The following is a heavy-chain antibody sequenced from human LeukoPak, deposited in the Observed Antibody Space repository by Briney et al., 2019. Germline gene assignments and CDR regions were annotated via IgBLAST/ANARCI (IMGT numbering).Heavy chain of an antibody. Sequence: PGGSLRLSCAASGFTFSSYWMSWVRQAPGKGLEWVANIKQDGSEKYYVDSVKGRFTISRDNAKNSLYLQTNSLRAEDTAVYYCARTTYYYDSSGYRLGWFDPWGQGTLVTVSS. D-gene: IGHD3-22*01. V-gene: IGHV3-7*01. J-gene: IGHJ5*02. CDR1: GFTFSSYW. CDR2: IKQDGSEK. CDR3: ARTTYYYDSSGYRLGWFDP.